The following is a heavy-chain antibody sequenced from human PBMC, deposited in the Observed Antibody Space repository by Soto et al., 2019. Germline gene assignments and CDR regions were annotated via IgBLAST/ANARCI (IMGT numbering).Heavy chain of an antibody. J-gene: IGHJ4*02. Sequence: GASVKFCWKASGYTFGSYAMHWVRQAPGQRLEWMGWINAGYGNTKSSQKFQDRVTISRDTSASTAYMELTSLRSEDTAVYYCARDTGDGTFDFWGQGTLVTVSS. CDR1: GYTFGSYA. V-gene: IGHV1-3*01. CDR2: INAGYGNT. CDR3: ARDTGDGTFDF. D-gene: IGHD7-27*01.